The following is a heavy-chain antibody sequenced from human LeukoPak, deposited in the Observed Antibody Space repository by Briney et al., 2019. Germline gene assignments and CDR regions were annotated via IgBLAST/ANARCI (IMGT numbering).Heavy chain of an antibody. J-gene: IGHJ4*02. CDR1: GFTFSSYA. V-gene: IGHV3-30*04. CDR2: ISYDGSNK. CDR3: ARPKAVAALAWYFDY. Sequence: GGSLRLSCAASGFTFSSYAMHWVRQAPGKGLEWVAVISYDGSNKYYADSVKGRFTISRDNSKNTLYLQMNSLRAEDTAVYYCARPKAVAALAWYFDYWGQGTLVTVSS. D-gene: IGHD6-19*01.